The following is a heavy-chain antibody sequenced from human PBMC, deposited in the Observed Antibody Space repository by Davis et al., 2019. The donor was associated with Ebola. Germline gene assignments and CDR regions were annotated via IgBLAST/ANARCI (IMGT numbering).Heavy chain of an antibody. V-gene: IGHV5-10-1*01. D-gene: IGHD6-19*01. CDR2: IDPGDSYT. CDR1: GYSFTSYW. J-gene: IGHJ4*02. CDR3: ARSVPYSSAWYVGISFDY. Sequence: PGGSLRLSCKGSGYSFTSYWISWVRQMPGRGLEWMGRIDPGDSYTNYSPSLQGHVTISADKSINTAYLQWNSLKASDTAVYFCARSVPYSSAWYVGISFDYWGQGALVTVSS.